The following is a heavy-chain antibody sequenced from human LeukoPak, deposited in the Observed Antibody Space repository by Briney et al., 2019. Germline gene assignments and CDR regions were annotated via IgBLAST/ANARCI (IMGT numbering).Heavy chain of an antibody. CDR2: IYHSGST. V-gene: IGHV4-30-2*01. J-gene: IGHJ1*01. CDR3: ASAYCGGDCYSAAYFQH. Sequence: SETLSLTCAVSGGSISSGGYSRSWIRQPPGKGLEWIGYIYHSGSTYYNPSLKSRVTISVDRSKNQFSLKLSSVTAADTAVYYCASAYCGGDCYSAAYFQHWGQGTLVTVSS. CDR1: GGSISSGGYS. D-gene: IGHD2-21*02.